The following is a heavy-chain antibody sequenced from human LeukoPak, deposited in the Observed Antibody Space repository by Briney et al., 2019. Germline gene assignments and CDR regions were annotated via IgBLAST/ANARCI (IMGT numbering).Heavy chain of an antibody. CDR2: INPSGGST. V-gene: IGHV1-46*01. CDR3: ARNHPPRITIFGVVPDYYYYGMDV. Sequence: ASVKVSCKASGYTFTSYYMHWVRQAPGQGLGWMGIINPSGGSTSYAQKFQGRVTMTRDTSTSTVYMELSSLRSEDTAVYYCARNHPPRITIFGVVPDYYYYGMDVWGQGTTVTVSS. D-gene: IGHD3-3*01. J-gene: IGHJ6*02. CDR1: GYTFTSYY.